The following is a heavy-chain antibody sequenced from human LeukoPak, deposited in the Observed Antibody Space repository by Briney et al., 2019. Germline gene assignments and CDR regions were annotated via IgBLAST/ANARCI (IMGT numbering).Heavy chain of an antibody. J-gene: IGHJ6*03. Sequence: SETLSRTCAVSGGSISSSNWWSWVRQPPGKVLESIGEIYHSVSTNYNPSLKSRVTISLDTSKNHFSRKLNSVTAADTAVYYCARGGGRWQQVVWEYYYYMDLWGKGNTVTVSS. D-gene: IGHD6-13*01. CDR1: GGSISSSNW. V-gene: IGHV4-4*02. CDR2: IYHSVST. CDR3: ARGGGRWQQVVWEYYYYMDL.